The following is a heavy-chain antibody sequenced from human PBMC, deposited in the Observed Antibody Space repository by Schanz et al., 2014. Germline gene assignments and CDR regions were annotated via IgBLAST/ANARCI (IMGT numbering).Heavy chain of an antibody. V-gene: IGHV1-69*04. CDR2: IIPILGIA. CDR1: GYTFTSYD. D-gene: IGHD4-17*01. J-gene: IGHJ4*02. CDR3: ARGYGDSPTDV. Sequence: QAQLMQSGPELKRPGASVKVSCTASGYTFTSYDINWVRQAPGQGLEWMGRIIPILGIANYAQKFQGRVTITADRSTSTAYMELSSLRSEDTAVYYCARGYGDSPTDVWGQGTLVTVSS.